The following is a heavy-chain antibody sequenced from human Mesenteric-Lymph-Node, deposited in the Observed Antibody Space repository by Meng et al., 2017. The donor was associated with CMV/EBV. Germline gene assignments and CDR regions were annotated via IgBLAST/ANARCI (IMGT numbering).Heavy chain of an antibody. CDR3: ARDPRYCSSTSCYHSGMDV. D-gene: IGHD2-2*01. J-gene: IGHJ6*02. Sequence: SVKVSCKASGYAFTSYYMHWVRQAPGQGLEWMGRIIPILCIANYAQKFQGRVTITADKSTSTAYMELSSLRSEDTAVYYCARDPRYCSSTSCYHSGMDVWGQGTTVTVSS. CDR2: IIPILCIA. CDR1: GYAFTSYY. V-gene: IGHV1-69*04.